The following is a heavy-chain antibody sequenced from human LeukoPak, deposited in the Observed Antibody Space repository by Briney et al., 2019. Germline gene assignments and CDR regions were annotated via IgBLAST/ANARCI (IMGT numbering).Heavy chain of an antibody. D-gene: IGHD3-22*01. CDR1: GGSISSYY. J-gene: IGHJ4*02. CDR2: IYYSGST. V-gene: IGHV4-59*01. CDR3: ARRSYYYDSSGYQHYFDH. Sequence: SETLSLTCTVSGGSISSYYWSWIRQPPGKGLEWIGYIYYSGSTNYNPSLKSRVTISVDTSKNQFSLKLSSVTAADTAVYYCARRSYYYDSSGYQHYFDHWGQGTLVTVSS.